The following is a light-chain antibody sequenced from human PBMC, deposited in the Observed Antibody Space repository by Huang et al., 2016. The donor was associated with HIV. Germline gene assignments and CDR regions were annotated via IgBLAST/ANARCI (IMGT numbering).Light chain of an antibody. V-gene: IGKV3-11*01. CDR1: QTISSY. Sequence: EVVLTQSPATLSLSPGERAPLSCRASQTISSYLAWYQHKPGQPPRRLMYDTSKRATGSPARFSGSGSGTDFTLTISSLEPEDFAVYYCHQRAGWPLFGGGTKVEIK. CDR2: DTS. J-gene: IGKJ4*02. CDR3: HQRAGWPL.